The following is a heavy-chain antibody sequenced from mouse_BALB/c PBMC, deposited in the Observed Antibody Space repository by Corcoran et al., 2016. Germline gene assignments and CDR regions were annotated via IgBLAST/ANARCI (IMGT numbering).Heavy chain of an antibody. CDR2: IDPANGNT. V-gene: IGHV14-3*02. J-gene: IGHJ3*01. CDR3: ARQGYGGPFAY. CDR1: GFNIKDTY. D-gene: IGHD1-1*02. Sequence: EVQLQQSGAELVKPGASVKLSCTTSGFNIKDTYMHWVKQRPEQGLEWIGRIDPANGNTKYDPKFQGKATITADTSSNTAYLQLSSLTSEDTAVYYCARQGYGGPFAYWGQGTLVTVSA.